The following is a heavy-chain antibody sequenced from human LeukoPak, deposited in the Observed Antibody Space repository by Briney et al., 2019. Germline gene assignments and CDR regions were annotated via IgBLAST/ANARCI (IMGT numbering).Heavy chain of an antibody. V-gene: IGHV1-18*01. CDR3: ARVDQWELRGGSDY. J-gene: IGHJ4*02. Sequence: ASVKVSCKASGYTFTSYGISWVRQAPGQGLEGMGWISAYNGNTNYAQKLQGRVTMTTDTSTSTAYMEPRSLRSDDTAVYYCARVDQWELRGGSDYWGQGTLVTVSS. CDR2: ISAYNGNT. CDR1: GYTFTSYG. D-gene: IGHD1-26*01.